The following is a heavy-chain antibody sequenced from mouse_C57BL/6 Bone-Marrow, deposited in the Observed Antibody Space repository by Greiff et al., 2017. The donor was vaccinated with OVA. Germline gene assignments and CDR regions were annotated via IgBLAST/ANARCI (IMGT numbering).Heavy chain of an antibody. CDR1: GYTFTSYG. D-gene: IGHD1-1*01. V-gene: IGHV1-81*01. J-gene: IGHJ2*01. CDR3: ARPVTTVVHFDY. Sequence: LVESGAELARPGASVKLSCKASGYTFTSYGISWVKQRTGQGLEWIGEIYPRSGNTYYNEKFKGKATLTADKSSSTAYMELRSLTSEDSAVYFCARPVTTVVHFDYWGQGTTLTVSS. CDR2: IYPRSGNT.